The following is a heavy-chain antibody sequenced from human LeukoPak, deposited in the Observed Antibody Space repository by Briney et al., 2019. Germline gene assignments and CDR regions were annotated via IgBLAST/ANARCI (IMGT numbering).Heavy chain of an antibody. D-gene: IGHD3-10*01. CDR1: GFTFSSYG. CDR2: ISGSGGST. Sequence: GGSLRLSCAASGFTFSSYGMSWVRQAPGKGLEWVSAISGSGGSTYYADSVKGRFTISRDNSKNTLYLQMNSLRAEDTAVYYCAKRHYYGSGMYFDYWGQGTLVTVSS. J-gene: IGHJ4*02. CDR3: AKRHYYGSGMYFDY. V-gene: IGHV3-23*01.